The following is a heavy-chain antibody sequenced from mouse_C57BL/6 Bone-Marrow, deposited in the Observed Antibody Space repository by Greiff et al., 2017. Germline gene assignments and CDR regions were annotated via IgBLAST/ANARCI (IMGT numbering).Heavy chain of an antibody. CDR1: GYTFTSYW. CDR2: IYPGSGST. CDR3: ARDYGSSEPLAY. V-gene: IGHV1-55*01. J-gene: IGHJ3*01. Sequence: QVQLQQPGAELVKPGASVKMSCKASGYTFTSYWITWVKQRPGQGLEWIGDIYPGSGSTNYDEKFKSKATLTVDTSSSTAYMQLSSLTSEDSAVYYCARDYGSSEPLAYWGQGTLVTVSA. D-gene: IGHD1-1*01.